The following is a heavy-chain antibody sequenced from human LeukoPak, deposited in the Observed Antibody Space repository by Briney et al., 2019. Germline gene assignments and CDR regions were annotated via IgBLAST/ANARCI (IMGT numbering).Heavy chain of an antibody. V-gene: IGHV3-21*01. Sequence: GGSLRLSCVASGFTFSTYSMNWVRQAPGKGLEWVSTISGSSRYIYFADSVRGRFTISRDNAKNSLYLQMSNLRAEDTAVYYCAGRLNNGDYGSDCWGQGTLVTVSS. CDR2: ISGSSRYI. CDR1: GFTFSTYS. D-gene: IGHD4-17*01. J-gene: IGHJ4*02. CDR3: AGRLNNGDYGSDC.